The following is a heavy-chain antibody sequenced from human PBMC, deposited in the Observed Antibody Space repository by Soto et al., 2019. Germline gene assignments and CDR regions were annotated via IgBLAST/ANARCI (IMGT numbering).Heavy chain of an antibody. CDR2: IIAINGIA. D-gene: IGHD6-19*01. J-gene: IGHJ6*02. CDR3: ARRSVAVAGQAYYYYGMDV. V-gene: IGHV1-69*04. CDR1: GYTFTSYG. Sequence: GASVKVSCKASGYTFTSYGISWVRQAPGQGLEWMGRIIAINGIANYAQKFQGRVTITADESTSTAYMELSSLRSEDTAVYYCARRSVAVAGQAYYYYGMDVWGQGTTVAVSS.